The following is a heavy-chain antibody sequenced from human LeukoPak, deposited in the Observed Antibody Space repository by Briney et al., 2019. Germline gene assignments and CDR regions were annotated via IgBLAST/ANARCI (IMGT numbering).Heavy chain of an antibody. Sequence: ASVKVSCKASGYTFTSYYMHWVRQAPGQGLEWMGIINPSGGSTSYAQKFQGRVTMTRDTSISTAYMELSRLRSDDTAVYYCARDSLGNWNYGHLDYWGQGTLVTVSS. CDR2: INPSGGST. CDR1: GYTFTSYY. D-gene: IGHD1-7*01. J-gene: IGHJ4*02. V-gene: IGHV1-46*01. CDR3: ARDSLGNWNYGHLDY.